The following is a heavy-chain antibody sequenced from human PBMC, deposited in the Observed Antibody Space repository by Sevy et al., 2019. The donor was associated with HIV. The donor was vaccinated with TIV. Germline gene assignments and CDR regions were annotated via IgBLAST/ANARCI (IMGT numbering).Heavy chain of an antibody. J-gene: IGHJ4*02. V-gene: IGHV3-23*01. CDR3: AKGRGSSGYYYFDY. CDR2: ISGSGGST. CDR1: GFTFSSYA. D-gene: IGHD6-19*01. Sequence: GGSLRLSCAASGFTFSSYAMNWVRQAPGKGLEWVSAISGSGGSTYYADSVKGRFTISRDNSKNTLYLQMNSLRAEDTAVYYCAKGRGSSGYYYFDYWGQGTLVTVSS.